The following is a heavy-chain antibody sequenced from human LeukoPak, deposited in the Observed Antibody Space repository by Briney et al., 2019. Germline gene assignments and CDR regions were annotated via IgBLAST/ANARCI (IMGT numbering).Heavy chain of an antibody. CDR2: ISRSGSTI. CDR1: GFTFSSYE. J-gene: IGHJ4*02. Sequence: GGSLRLSCAASGFTFSSYEMNWVRQAPGKGLEWVSYISRSGSTIYYADFVKGRFTISRDNAKNSLYLQMNSLRAEDTAVYYCASRLSSGWSFDYWGQGTLVTVSS. V-gene: IGHV3-48*03. D-gene: IGHD6-19*01. CDR3: ASRLSSGWSFDY.